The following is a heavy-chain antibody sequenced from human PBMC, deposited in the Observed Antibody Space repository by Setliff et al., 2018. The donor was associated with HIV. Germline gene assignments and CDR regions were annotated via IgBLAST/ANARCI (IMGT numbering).Heavy chain of an antibody. CDR2: IKQDGSEK. J-gene: IGHJ4*02. V-gene: IGHV3-7*03. CDR3: ARVDSDLQNEYSSMYYFDY. Sequence: GGSLRLSCAASGFTFSYYWMTWVRQAPGKGLEWVANIKQDGSEKYYVDSVKGRFTISRDNAKNSLYLQMNSLRAEDTAVYYCARVDSDLQNEYSSMYYFDYWGQGTLVTVSS. D-gene: IGHD6-13*01. CDR1: GFTFSYYW.